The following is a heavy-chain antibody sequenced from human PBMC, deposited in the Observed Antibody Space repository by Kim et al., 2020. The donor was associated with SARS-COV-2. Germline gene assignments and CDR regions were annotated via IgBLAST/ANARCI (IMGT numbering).Heavy chain of an antibody. Sequence: NPTYAKGLTGRLVVSLDTSVSTAYLQISSLKAEDTAVYYCARVESGYGFDYWGQGTLVTVSS. CDR3: ARVESGYGFDY. D-gene: IGHD5-18*01. J-gene: IGHJ4*02. V-gene: IGHV7-4-1*02. CDR2: NP.